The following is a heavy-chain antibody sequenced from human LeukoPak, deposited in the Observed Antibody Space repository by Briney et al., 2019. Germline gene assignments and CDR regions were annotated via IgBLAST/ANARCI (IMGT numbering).Heavy chain of an antibody. J-gene: IGHJ1*01. D-gene: IGHD6-6*01. CDR2: IYYSGST. Sequence: SETLSLTCTVSGGSISSSSYYWGWIRQPPGKGLEWIGSIYYSGSTYYNPSLKSRVTISVDTSKNQFSLKLSSVTAEDTAVYYCAKDPVVAARPPEYFQHWGQGTLVTVSS. CDR1: GGSISSSSYY. V-gene: IGHV4-39*07. CDR3: AKDPVVAARPPEYFQH.